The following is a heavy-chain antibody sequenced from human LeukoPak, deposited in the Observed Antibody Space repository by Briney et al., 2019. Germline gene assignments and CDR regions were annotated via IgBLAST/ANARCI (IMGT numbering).Heavy chain of an antibody. D-gene: IGHD6-19*01. CDR2: IYYLGNT. V-gene: IGHV4-39*07. CDR1: GGSISSSSYY. CDR3: ARVNRIAVGKYYFDS. Sequence: PSETLSLTCTVSGGSISSSSYYWGWIRQPPGKGLEWIGTIYYLGNTYYSPSLRSRVTLSLDTSKNQFSLKLSSVTAADTAVYYCARVNRIAVGKYYFDSWGQGTLVTVSS. J-gene: IGHJ4*02.